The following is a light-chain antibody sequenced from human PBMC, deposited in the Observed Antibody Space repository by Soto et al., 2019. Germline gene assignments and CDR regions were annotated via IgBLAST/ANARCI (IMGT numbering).Light chain of an antibody. CDR1: QNIGDW. V-gene: IGKV1-5*03. CDR3: QQYVTYPLT. J-gene: IGKJ3*01. Sequence: DIQMTQSPSTLSASVGDRVTITCRASQNIGDWVAWYQRKPGKAPKSLIYKASSLETGVPSRFSGSASGTEFTLTISSLQPDDFATYYCQQYVTYPLTFGPGTKVDIK. CDR2: KAS.